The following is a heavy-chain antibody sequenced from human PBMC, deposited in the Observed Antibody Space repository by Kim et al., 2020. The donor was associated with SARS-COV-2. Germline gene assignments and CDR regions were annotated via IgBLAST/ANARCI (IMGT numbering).Heavy chain of an antibody. CDR3: AILSDSYDNRHSSHTFDV. J-gene: IGHJ3*01. D-gene: IGHD3-22*01. CDR2: VLPILGIP. CDR1: GGSISNYA. V-gene: IGHV1-69*01. Sequence: QAVAEVRKPGSSVKVFCKASGGSISNYAISWVRQAPGQGLEWMGGVLPILGIPNYAQKFRARVTIAADDSSGTSSMEMSSLRSEDTATYYCAILSDSYDNRHSSHTFDVWGQGTKVTV.